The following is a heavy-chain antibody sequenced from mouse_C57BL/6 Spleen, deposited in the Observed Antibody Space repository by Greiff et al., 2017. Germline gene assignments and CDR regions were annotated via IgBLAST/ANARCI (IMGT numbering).Heavy chain of an antibody. Sequence: VQLQQPGAELVRPGSSVKLSCKASGYTFTSYWMHWVKQRPIQGLEWIGNIDPSDSETHYNQKFKDKATLTVDKSSSTAYMQLSSLTSEDSAVYYCARESITTVVATDYAMDYWGQGTSVTVSS. CDR1: GYTFTSYW. D-gene: IGHD1-1*01. CDR2: IDPSDSET. V-gene: IGHV1-52*01. J-gene: IGHJ4*01. CDR3: ARESITTVVATDYAMDY.